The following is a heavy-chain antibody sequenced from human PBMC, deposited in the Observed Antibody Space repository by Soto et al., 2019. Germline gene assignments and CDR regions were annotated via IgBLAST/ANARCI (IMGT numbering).Heavy chain of an antibody. J-gene: IGHJ4*02. CDR1: GFTFSSYA. D-gene: IGHD2-2*01. V-gene: IGHV3-30-3*01. CDR3: ARSHSGLGYCSSTSCYLGFDY. CDR2: ISYDGSNK. Sequence: QVQLVESGGGVVQPGRSLRLSCAASGFTFSSYAMHWVRQAPGKGLEWVAVISYDGSNKYYADSVKGRFTISRDNCKNTLYLQMNSLRAEDTAVYYCARSHSGLGYCSSTSCYLGFDYWGQGTLVTVSS.